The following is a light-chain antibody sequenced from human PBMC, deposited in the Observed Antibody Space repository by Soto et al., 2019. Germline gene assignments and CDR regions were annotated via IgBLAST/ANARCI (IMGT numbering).Light chain of an antibody. CDR3: QQYDKWPRT. CDR2: FAS. CDR1: QSVSTN. Sequence: VMNKSPATLSVSPWERAALSCRASQSVSTNLAWYQQKPGQPPRLLIYFASTRATAVPARFTAGGSGTEFTLTISSLQSDDLAVYYCQQYDKWPRTFGQGTKVDIK. V-gene: IGKV3-15*01. J-gene: IGKJ1*01.